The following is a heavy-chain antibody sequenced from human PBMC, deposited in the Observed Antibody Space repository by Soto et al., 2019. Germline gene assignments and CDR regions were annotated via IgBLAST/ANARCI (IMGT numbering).Heavy chain of an antibody. CDR3: ARGEYYYASSGYSGRRRYYYGMDV. Sequence: QVQLVQSWAEVKKPGASVKVSCKASGYTFTSYDINWVRQATGQGLEWMGWMNPNSGNTGYAQKFQGRVTMTRNTSISTAYMELSSLRSEDTAVYYCARGEYYYASSGYSGRRRYYYGMDVWGQGTTVTVSS. CDR2: MNPNSGNT. V-gene: IGHV1-8*01. CDR1: GYTFTSYD. J-gene: IGHJ6*02. D-gene: IGHD3-22*01.